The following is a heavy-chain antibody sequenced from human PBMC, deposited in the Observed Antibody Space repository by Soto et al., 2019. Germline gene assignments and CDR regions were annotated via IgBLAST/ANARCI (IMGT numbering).Heavy chain of an antibody. CDR2: LIPIFGTA. CDR1: GGTFSSYA. V-gene: IGHV1-69*06. Sequence: QVQLVQSGAEVKKPGSSVNVSCKASGGTFSSYAISWVRQSPGQGLEWMGGLIPIFGTANYAQKFQGRVTLTADTSKSTAYMELSSLRSEDTAVFYWAAPSFFSYKGYFDYWGQGTLVTVSS. D-gene: IGHD1-1*01. CDR3: AAPSFFSYKGYFDY. J-gene: IGHJ4*02.